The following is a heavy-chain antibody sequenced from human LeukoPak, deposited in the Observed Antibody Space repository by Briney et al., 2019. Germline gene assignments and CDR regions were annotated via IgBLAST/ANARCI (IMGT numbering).Heavy chain of an antibody. V-gene: IGHV4-59*02. D-gene: IGHD3-22*01. CDR2: IYNSGGT. CDR3: ARGQGSSYYSPLDY. CDR1: GDSVSSYY. Sequence: KPSETLSLTCTVSGDSVSSYYWSWIRQPPGKGLEWIGYIYNSGGTNYNPSFKSRLTISLDTSKNQFSLKLSFVTAADTAVYYCARGQGSSYYSPLDYWGQGTLDTVSS. J-gene: IGHJ4*02.